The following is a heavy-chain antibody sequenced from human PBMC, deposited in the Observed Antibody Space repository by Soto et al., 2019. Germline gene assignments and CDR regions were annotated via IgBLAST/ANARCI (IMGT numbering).Heavy chain of an antibody. J-gene: IGHJ6*03. CDR3: ARDRGVYYYYYIDV. V-gene: IGHV3-33*01. D-gene: IGHD3-10*01. CDR2: IWYDESNK. CDR1: GFILGSFG. Sequence: QVQLVESGGGVVRPGGPLGLPCEASGFILGSFGLHWVRRAPGKGFDWVAFIWYDESNKYYADSVKGRFTISRDNSKNTLYLQMNSLRADDTAVYYCARDRGVYYYYYIDVWGRGTTVTVSS.